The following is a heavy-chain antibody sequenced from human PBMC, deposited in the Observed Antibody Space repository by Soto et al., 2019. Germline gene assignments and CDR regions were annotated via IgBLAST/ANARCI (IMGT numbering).Heavy chain of an antibody. Sequence: GGSLRLSCEASGFRFHDYAMHWVRQAPGKGLEWVSGISWNSATIDYADSVKGRFTISRDNATKSLFLQMNSLKTEDTALYYCAKGGASRFDAFGMWGQGTMVTVSS. CDR2: ISWNSATI. D-gene: IGHD3-16*01. J-gene: IGHJ3*02. V-gene: IGHV3-9*01. CDR1: GFRFHDYA. CDR3: AKGGASRFDAFGM.